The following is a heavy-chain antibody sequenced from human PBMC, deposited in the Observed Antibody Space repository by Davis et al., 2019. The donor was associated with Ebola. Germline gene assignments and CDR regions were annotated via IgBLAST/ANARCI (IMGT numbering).Heavy chain of an antibody. D-gene: IGHD3-22*01. CDR3: ARGGITMMVVPRDYYYGLDA. Sequence: ASVKVSCKASGYTFTGYYMHWVRQAPGQGLEWMGRINPNSGGTSYTQRFQGRVTMTRDTSISTAYMELSRLRSDDTAVYYCARGGITMMVVPRDYYYGLDAWGQGTTVTVSS. J-gene: IGHJ6*02. V-gene: IGHV1-2*06. CDR2: INPNSGGT. CDR1: GYTFTGYY.